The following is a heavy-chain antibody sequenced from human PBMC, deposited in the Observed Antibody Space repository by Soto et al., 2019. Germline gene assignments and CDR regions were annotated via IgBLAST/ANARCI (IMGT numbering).Heavy chain of an antibody. CDR3: AFSPVMRAAAAPGNNWFDP. J-gene: IGHJ5*02. CDR1: GYTFTSYG. V-gene: IGHV1-18*01. CDR2: ISAYNGNT. Sequence: ASVKVSCKASGYTFTSYGISWVRQAPGQGLEWMGWISAYNGNTNYAQKLQGRVTMTTDTSTSTAYMELRSLRSDDTAVYYCAFSPVMRAAAAPGNNWFDPWGQGTLVTVSS. D-gene: IGHD6-13*01.